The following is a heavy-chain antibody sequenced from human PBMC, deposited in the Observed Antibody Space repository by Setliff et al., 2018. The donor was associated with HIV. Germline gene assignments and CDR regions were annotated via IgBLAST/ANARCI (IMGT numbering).Heavy chain of an antibody. D-gene: IGHD1-26*01. CDR1: GFTFSDSA. V-gene: IGHV3-73*01. Sequence: GGSLRLSCTASGFTFSDSAMHWVRQASGKGLEWVGRIRSKANNYATAYDASVKGRFTISRDDSKNTAYLQMNSLKTEDTAVYYCAKNLGVGEYSASEDAFDIWGQGTMVTVSS. CDR2: IRSKANNYAT. CDR3: AKNLGVGEYSASEDAFDI. J-gene: IGHJ3*02.